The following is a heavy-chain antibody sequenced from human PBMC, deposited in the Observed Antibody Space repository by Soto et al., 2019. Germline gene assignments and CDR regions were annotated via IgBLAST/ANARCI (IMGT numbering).Heavy chain of an antibody. CDR2: IYYSGST. CDR1: GGSISSSSYY. D-gene: IGHD3-3*01. Sequence: PSETLSLTCTVSGGSISSSSYYWGWIRQPPGKGLEWIGSIYYSGSTYYNPSLKSRVTISVDTSKNQFSLKLSSVTAADTAVYYCARRVRDYDFWSGYWNQRKRGYYHGMDVWGQGTTVTVSS. CDR3: ARRVRDYDFWSGYWNQRKRGYYHGMDV. J-gene: IGHJ6*02. V-gene: IGHV4-39*01.